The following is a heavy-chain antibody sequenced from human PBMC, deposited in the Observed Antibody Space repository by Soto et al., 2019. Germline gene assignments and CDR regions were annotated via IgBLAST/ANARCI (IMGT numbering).Heavy chain of an antibody. Sequence: EVQLVESGGGLVKPGGSLRLSCAASGFTFSNAWMNWVRQAPGKGLEWVGRIKSKTDGGTTDYAAPVKGRFTISRDDSKNTLYLQMNSLKTEDTAVYYYTTSMVRGVKTTKLDYWGQGTLVTVSS. J-gene: IGHJ4*02. D-gene: IGHD3-10*01. CDR2: IKSKTDGGTT. V-gene: IGHV3-15*07. CDR1: GFTFSNAW. CDR3: TTSMVRGVKTTKLDY.